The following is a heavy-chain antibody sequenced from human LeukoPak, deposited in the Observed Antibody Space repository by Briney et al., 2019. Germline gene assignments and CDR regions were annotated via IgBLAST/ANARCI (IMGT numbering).Heavy chain of an antibody. Sequence: GGSLRLSCAASGFNFSSYEMNRVRQAPGKGLEWVSYISSSGSTIYYADSVKGRFTISRDNAKNSLYLQMNSLRAEDTAVYYCARDRMAQGWFDPWGQGTLVTVSS. CDR2: ISSSGSTI. V-gene: IGHV3-48*03. D-gene: IGHD5-24*01. CDR3: ARDRMAQGWFDP. J-gene: IGHJ5*02. CDR1: GFNFSSYE.